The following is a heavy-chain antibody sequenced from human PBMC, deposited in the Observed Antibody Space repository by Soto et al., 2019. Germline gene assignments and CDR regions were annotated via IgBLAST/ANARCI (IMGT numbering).Heavy chain of an antibody. J-gene: IGHJ6*02. CDR1: GGSINSGGYY. Sequence: QVQLQESGPGLVKPSQTLSLICTVSGGSINSGGYYWSWIRQLPGKGLEWIGYIYYTGSTYYNPSLKSRITISVDTSAYQFSLKLSSVTAADTAIYFCARVFKTMSFYYGMDVWGQGTAVAVSS. CDR2: IYYTGST. V-gene: IGHV4-31*03. CDR3: ARVFKTMSFYYGMDV. D-gene: IGHD3-22*01.